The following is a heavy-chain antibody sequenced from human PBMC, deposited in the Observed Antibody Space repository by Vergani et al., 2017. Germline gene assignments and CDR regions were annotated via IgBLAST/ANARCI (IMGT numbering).Heavy chain of an antibody. V-gene: IGHV1-8*03. CDR3: ARGRDDYGSGSYYHDY. CDR2: MNPNSGNT. J-gene: IGHJ4*02. CDR1: GYTFTSYD. Sequence: VSCKASGYTFTSYDINWVRQATGQGLEWMGWMNPNSGNTGYAQKFQGRVTITRNTSISTAYMELSSLRSEDTAVYYCARGRDDYGSGSYYHDYWGQGTLVTVSS. D-gene: IGHD3-10*01.